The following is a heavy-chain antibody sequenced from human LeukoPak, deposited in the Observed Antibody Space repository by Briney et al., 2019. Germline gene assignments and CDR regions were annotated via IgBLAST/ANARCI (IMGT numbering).Heavy chain of an antibody. V-gene: IGHV4-31*03. CDR2: IYYSGST. Sequence: PSETLSLTCTVSGGSISSGGYYWSWIRQHPGKGLEWIGYIYYSGSTYYNPSLKSRVTISVDTSKNQFSLKLSSVTAADTAVYYCARGGYYDILTGYSHDYFDYWGQGTLVTVSS. CDR1: GGSISSGGYY. J-gene: IGHJ4*02. CDR3: ARGGYYDILTGYSHDYFDY. D-gene: IGHD3-9*01.